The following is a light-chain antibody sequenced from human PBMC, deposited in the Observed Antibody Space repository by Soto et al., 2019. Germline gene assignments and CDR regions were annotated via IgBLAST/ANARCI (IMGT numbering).Light chain of an antibody. Sequence: EILLTQSPGTLSVSLGERATLSCRASQSIITNYLAWYQQKPGQAPRLLISRASTRASGIPDRFSGSGSGTDFTLTISRLEPEDSAVYYCQQYAYSPLTFGGGTKVEIK. V-gene: IGKV3-20*01. CDR1: QSIITNY. CDR2: RAS. CDR3: QQYAYSPLT. J-gene: IGKJ4*01.